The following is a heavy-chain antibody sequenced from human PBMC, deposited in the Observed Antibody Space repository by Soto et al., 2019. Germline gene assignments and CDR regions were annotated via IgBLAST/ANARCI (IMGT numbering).Heavy chain of an antibody. CDR1: VFYFNKFD. D-gene: IGHD1-20*01. CDR3: AREASIIIRPVSDF. CDR2: VSKSGYT. J-gene: IGHJ4*02. Sequence: GGSLRLSCAVSVFYFNKFDIHGLRQPPGKALEGVSPVSKSGYTYYSDSVKGRFTLSIDNAKNSVSLQMNCLRAEDTAVYYCAREASIIIRPVSDFWGQGTLVTVSS. V-gene: IGHV3-21*01.